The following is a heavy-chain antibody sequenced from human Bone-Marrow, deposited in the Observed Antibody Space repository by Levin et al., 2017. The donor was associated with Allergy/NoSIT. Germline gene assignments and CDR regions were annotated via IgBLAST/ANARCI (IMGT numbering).Heavy chain of an antibody. CDR3: ARDFVRGYSDSFFDY. CDR2: ISFDGTDK. Sequence: GGSLRLSCEASGFTFSNYAMHWIRQAPGKGPEWVAFISFDGTDKYYTESVKGRFAVSRDNSKTTLYLQMSSLRPEDTAMYYCARDFVRGYSDSFFDYWGQGTRVTVSS. CDR1: GFTFSNYA. D-gene: IGHD5-12*01. V-gene: IGHV3-30*09. J-gene: IGHJ4*02.